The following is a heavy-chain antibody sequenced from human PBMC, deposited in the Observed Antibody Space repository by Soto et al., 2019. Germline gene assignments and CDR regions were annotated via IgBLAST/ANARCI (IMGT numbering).Heavy chain of an antibody. Sequence: EVQLLESGGGLVQPGGSLRLSCAASVFTFSSYAMSWVRQAPGKGLEWVSAISGSGGSTYYADSVKGRFTISRDNSKNTLYLQMNILRAEDTAVYYCAKASGWFGEFDYWGQGTLVTVSS. CDR1: VFTFSSYA. V-gene: IGHV3-23*01. CDR2: ISGSGGST. CDR3: AKASGWFGEFDY. D-gene: IGHD3-10*01. J-gene: IGHJ4*02.